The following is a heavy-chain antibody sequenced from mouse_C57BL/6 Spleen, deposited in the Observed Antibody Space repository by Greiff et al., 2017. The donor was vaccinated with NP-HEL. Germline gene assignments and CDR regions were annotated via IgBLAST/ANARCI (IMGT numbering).Heavy chain of an antibody. CDR1: GYTFTDYY. J-gene: IGHJ2*01. CDR3: ARGGSFLDY. D-gene: IGHD1-2*01. CDR2: INPNNGGT. V-gene: IGHV1-26*01. Sequence: EVQLQQSGPELVKPGASVKISCKASGYTFTDYYMNWVKQSHGKSLEWIGDINPNNGGTSYNQKFKGKATLTVDKSSSTAYMELRSLTSEDSAVYYCARGGSFLDYWGQGTTLTVSS.